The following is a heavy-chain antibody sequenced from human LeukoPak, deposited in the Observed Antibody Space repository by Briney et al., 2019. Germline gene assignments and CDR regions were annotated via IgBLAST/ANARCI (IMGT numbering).Heavy chain of an antibody. V-gene: IGHV3-74*01. CDR3: ARGSARGAFDI. Sequence: GGSLRLSCAASGFTFSSYWMHWARQAPGKGLVWVSRINSDGSSTIYADSVKGRFTISRDNAKNTLYLQMNSLGAEDTAVYYCARGSARGAFDIWGQGTMVTVSP. J-gene: IGHJ3*02. CDR2: INSDGSST. CDR1: GFTFSSYW. D-gene: IGHD2-15*01.